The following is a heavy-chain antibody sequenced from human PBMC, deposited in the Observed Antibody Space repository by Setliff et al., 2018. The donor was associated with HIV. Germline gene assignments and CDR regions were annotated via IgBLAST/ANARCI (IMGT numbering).Heavy chain of an antibody. D-gene: IGHD5-12*01. CDR3: ARDRARAGSGYHNCFDY. CDR1: GYTFTSYY. V-gene: IGHV1-46*01. CDR2: INPSGGST. J-gene: IGHJ4*02. Sequence: SAKVSCKASGYTFTSYYMHWVRQAPGQGLEWMGIINPSGGSTNHAQKFQGRVTMTRDTSTSTVYMELSSLRSEDTAVYYCARDRARAGSGYHNCFDYWGQGTLVTVSS.